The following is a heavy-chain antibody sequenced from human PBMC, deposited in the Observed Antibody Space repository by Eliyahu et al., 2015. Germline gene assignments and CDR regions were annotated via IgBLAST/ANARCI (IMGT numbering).Heavy chain of an antibody. D-gene: IGHD3-22*01. CDR2: INSDGSST. V-gene: IGHV3-74*01. CDR3: ARERYYYDSSGYFGAFDI. J-gene: IGHJ3*02. Sequence: HWVRQAPGKGLVWVSRINSDGSSTSYADSVKGRFTISRDNAKNTLYLQMNSLRAEDTAVYYCARERYYYDSSGYFGAFDIWGQGTMVTVSS.